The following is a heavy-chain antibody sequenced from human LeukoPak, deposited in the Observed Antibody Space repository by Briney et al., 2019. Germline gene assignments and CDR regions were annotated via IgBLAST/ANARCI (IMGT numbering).Heavy chain of an antibody. CDR1: GFTFSDYN. CDR2: MSRSGNII. V-gene: IGHV3-48*01. D-gene: IGHD3-10*01. J-gene: IGHJ5*02. Sequence: GGSLRLSCATSGFTFSDYNMNWVRQVPGKGLESVSYMSRSGNIIYYADSVKGRFTISRDNAKNSLYLQMNSLRAEDTAVYSCARAVTYYYGSVTYDWFDPWGQGTLVTVSS. CDR3: ARAVTYYYGSVTYDWFDP.